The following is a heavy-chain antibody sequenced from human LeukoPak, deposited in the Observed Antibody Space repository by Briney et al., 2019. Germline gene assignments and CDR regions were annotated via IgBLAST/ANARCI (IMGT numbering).Heavy chain of an antibody. CDR3: ARHRDHDFWSGYYD. CDR2: INQSGSA. D-gene: IGHD3-3*01. Sequence: SETLSLTCAVYGGSFSGYYWSWIRQPPGEGLEWIGEINQSGSATYNPSLKSRVTMSLDTSKNQFSLKLTSVTAADTAVYYCARHRDHDFWSGYYDWGQGTLVTVSS. J-gene: IGHJ4*02. CDR1: GGSFSGYY. V-gene: IGHV4-34*01.